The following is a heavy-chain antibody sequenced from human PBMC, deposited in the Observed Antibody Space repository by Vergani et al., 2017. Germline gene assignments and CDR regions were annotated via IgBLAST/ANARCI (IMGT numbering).Heavy chain of an antibody. D-gene: IGHD2-15*01. CDR2: IKSDGRT. CDR1: GFIVSSNY. J-gene: IGHJ4*01. V-gene: IGHV3-53*05. Sequence: EVQLEEPGGGLIQPGGSLRLSCAASGFIVSSNYMSWVRQAPGKGLEWVSVIKSDGRTSYAESVRGRFTISRDTSRNAVYLQMNILRVEDTGVYYCTRSECSGTTCYGHYFDLWGHGILVTVSS. CDR3: TRSECSGTTCYGHYFDL.